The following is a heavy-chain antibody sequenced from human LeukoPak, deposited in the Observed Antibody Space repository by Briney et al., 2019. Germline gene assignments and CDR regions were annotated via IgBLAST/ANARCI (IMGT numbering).Heavy chain of an antibody. CDR1: GGSFSGYY. CDR3: ARGHNTNTFMVRGVKTRYGMDV. D-gene: IGHD3-10*01. J-gene: IGHJ6*02. Sequence: SETLSLTCAVYGGSFSGYYWSWIRQPPGKGLEWIGEINQSGSTNYTPSLKSRVTISVDTSKNQFSLKLSSVTAADTAVYYCARGHNTNTFMVRGVKTRYGMDVWGQGTTVTVSS. CDR2: INQSGST. V-gene: IGHV4-34*01.